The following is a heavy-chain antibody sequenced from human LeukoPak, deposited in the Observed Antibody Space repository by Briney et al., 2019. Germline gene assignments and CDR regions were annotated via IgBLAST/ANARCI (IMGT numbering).Heavy chain of an antibody. V-gene: IGHV1-3*01. CDR2: INAGNGNT. CDR3: ARGGRDYYDSSGYDY. D-gene: IGHD3-22*01. Sequence: ASVKVSCKASGYTFTSYAMHWVRQAPGQRLEWMGWINAGNGNTKYSQKFQGRVTITRDTSASTAYMELSSLRSEDTAVYYCARGGRDYYDSSGYDYWGQGTLVTVSS. CDR1: GYTFTSYA. J-gene: IGHJ4*02.